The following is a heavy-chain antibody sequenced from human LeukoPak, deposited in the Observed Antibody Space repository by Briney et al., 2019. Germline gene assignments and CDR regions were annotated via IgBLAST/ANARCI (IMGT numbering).Heavy chain of an antibody. CDR2: ISYDGSNK. V-gene: IGHV3-30*12. CDR1: GFTFSNYG. CDR3: ARGYCSGRSCYMWYSDY. J-gene: IGHJ4*02. D-gene: IGHD2-15*01. Sequence: GGSLRLSCAASGFTFSNYGMHWVRQAPGKGLEWVAVISYDGSNKYYADSVKGRFTISRDNSKNTVYLQMNSLRAEDTAVYYCARGYCSGRSCYMWYSDYWGQGTLVTVSS.